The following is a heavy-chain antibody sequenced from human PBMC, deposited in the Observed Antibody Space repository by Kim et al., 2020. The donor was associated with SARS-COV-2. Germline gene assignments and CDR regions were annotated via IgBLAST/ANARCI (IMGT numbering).Heavy chain of an antibody. D-gene: IGHD2-8*02. CDR3: ARDVHYCTGGVCYIHQNWFDP. CDR1: GGTFSSYA. V-gene: IGHV1-69*13. Sequence: SVKVSCKASGGTFSSYAISWVRQAPGQGLEWMGGVIPIFGTANYAQKFQGRVTITADGSTSTAYMELSSLRSEDTAVYYCARDVHYCTGGVCYIHQNWFDPWGQGTLVTVSS. CDR2: VIPIFGTA. J-gene: IGHJ5*02.